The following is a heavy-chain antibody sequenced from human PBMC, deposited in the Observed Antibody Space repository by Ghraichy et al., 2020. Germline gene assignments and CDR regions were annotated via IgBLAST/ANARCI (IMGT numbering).Heavy chain of an antibody. Sequence: GGSLRLSCAASGFTFSSYAMHWVRQAPGKGLEWVAVISYDGSNKYYADSVKGRFTISRDNSKNTLYLQMNSLRAEDTAVYYCARDVWNRIGVIDYWGQGTLVTVSS. D-gene: IGHD1-1*01. CDR1: GFTFSSYA. CDR2: ISYDGSNK. V-gene: IGHV3-30*04. CDR3: ARDVWNRIGVIDY. J-gene: IGHJ4*02.